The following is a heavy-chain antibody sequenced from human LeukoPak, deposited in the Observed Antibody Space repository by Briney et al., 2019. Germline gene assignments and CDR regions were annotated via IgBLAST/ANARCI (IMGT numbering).Heavy chain of an antibody. J-gene: IGHJ4*02. CDR2: VSSSSSSI. V-gene: IGHV3-21*01. D-gene: IGHD3-10*01. CDR1: GFSFSSHS. Sequence: PGGSLRLSCAASGFSFSSHSMNWVRQAPGKGLEWVSSVSSSSSSIYYADSVKGRFTISRDNAKKSLYLQMNSLRAEDTAVYYCARDRVSGFGPDYWGQGTLVTVSS. CDR3: ARDRVSGFGPDY.